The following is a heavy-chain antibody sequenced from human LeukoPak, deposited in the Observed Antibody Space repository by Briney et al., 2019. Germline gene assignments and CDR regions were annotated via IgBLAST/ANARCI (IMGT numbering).Heavy chain of an antibody. Sequence: ASVKVSCKASGYTFTGYYMHWVRQAPGQGLEWMGWINPDSGGTNYAQKFQGRVTMTRDTSISTAYMELSRLRSDDTAVYYCARVTWFGELSSYYFDYWGQGTLVTVSS. CDR3: ARVTWFGELSSYYFDY. V-gene: IGHV1-2*02. D-gene: IGHD3-10*01. CDR1: GYTFTGYY. CDR2: INPDSGGT. J-gene: IGHJ4*02.